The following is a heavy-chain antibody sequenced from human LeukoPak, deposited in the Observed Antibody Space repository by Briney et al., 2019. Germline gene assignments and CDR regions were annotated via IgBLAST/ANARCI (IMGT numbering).Heavy chain of an antibody. CDR3: AKDKIGGYFDY. J-gene: IGHJ4*02. CDR1: GFTFSSYG. D-gene: IGHD3-10*01. CDR2: ISGSGGST. V-gene: IGHV3-23*01. Sequence: GRSLRLSCAASGFTFSSYGMHWVRQAPGKGLEWVSAISGSGGSTYYADSVKGRFTISRDNSKNTLYLQMSSLRAEDTAVYYCAKDKIGGYFDYWGQGTLVTVSS.